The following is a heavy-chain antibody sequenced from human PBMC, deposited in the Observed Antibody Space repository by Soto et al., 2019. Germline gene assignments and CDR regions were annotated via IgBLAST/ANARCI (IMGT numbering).Heavy chain of an antibody. D-gene: IGHD6-13*01. CDR3: ARRIAAAGGYYYYAFDV. J-gene: IGHJ6*02. CDR2: IDPIDSKT. Sequence: PGESLKISCKGSGYNFDTYWINWVRQTPGKGLEWMGRIDPIDSKTKYSPSLEGHITISVDNTISTTYLQWSSLKASDTAIYYCARRIAAAGGYYYYAFDVGGQGTAVTVSS. CDR1: GYNFDTYW. V-gene: IGHV5-10-1*01.